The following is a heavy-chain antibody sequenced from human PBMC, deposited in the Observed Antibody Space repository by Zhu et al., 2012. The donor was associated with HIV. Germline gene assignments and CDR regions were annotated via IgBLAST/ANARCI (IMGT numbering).Heavy chain of an antibody. V-gene: IGHV4-59*01. Sequence: QVQLQESGPGLVIPSETLSLTCSVSGASINSFFWSWIRQSPGKGLEWIGNIYYSGSTNYNPSLKSRVTISVDRSKKHFSLRLSSVTAADTAVYYCARAPDAVDIWGQGTMVTVSS. CDR2: IYYSGST. CDR1: GASINSFF. J-gene: IGHJ3*02. CDR3: ARAPDAVDI.